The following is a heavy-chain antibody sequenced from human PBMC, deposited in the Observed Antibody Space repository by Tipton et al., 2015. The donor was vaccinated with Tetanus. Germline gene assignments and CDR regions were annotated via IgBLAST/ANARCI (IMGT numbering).Heavy chain of an antibody. V-gene: IGHV3-33*08. J-gene: IGHJ4*02. CDR2: IGYDGTSK. CDR1: GFTFSGSG. CDR3: ARDLGQSYFDY. Sequence: SLRLSCAASGFTFSGSGMHWVRQAPGKGLEWVAFIGYDGTSKNYADSVKGRFTISRDNSKNTLYLQMNSLRAEDSAVYYCARDLGQSYFDYWGQGTLVTVSS. D-gene: IGHD7-27*01.